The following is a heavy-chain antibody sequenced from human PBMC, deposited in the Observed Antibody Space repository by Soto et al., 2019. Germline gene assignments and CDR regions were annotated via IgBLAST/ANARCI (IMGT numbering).Heavy chain of an antibody. Sequence: PSETLSLTCTVSGGSISSGGYYWSWIRQHPGKGLEWIGYIYYSGSTYYNPSLKSRVTISVDTSKNQFSLKLSSVTAADTAVYYCARSRSSGYVLDYWGQGTLVTVSS. CDR3: ARSRSSGYVLDY. J-gene: IGHJ4*02. CDR1: GGSISSGGYY. CDR2: IYYSGST. D-gene: IGHD3-22*01. V-gene: IGHV4-31*03.